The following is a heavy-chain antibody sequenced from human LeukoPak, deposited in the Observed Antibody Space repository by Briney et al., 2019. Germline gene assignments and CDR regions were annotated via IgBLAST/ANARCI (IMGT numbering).Heavy chain of an antibody. V-gene: IGHV3-20*04. J-gene: IGHJ4*02. D-gene: IGHD3-10*01. Sequence: GGSLRLSCAASGFTFSDYILDRVRQAPGKGLGWDSGINWRGGSTRYADSVKGRFTISRDNAKKSRYLQMNRLGAEGPALYYCARDRKFGSGYYFDCWGQGTLVTVSS. CDR2: INWRGGST. CDR3: ARDRKFGSGYYFDC. CDR1: GFTFSDYI.